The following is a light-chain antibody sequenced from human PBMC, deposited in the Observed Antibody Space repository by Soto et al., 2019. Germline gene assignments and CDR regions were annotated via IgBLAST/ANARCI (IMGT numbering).Light chain of an antibody. CDR2: SAS. V-gene: IGKV3-15*01. Sequence: EIVMTQSPATLSVSPGERATLSCRASQSGSSNLAWYQQKPGQAPRLLIYSASITATGFPARFSGSGSGTEFTLTISSLQSEDFAVYYCQQYNNGYTFGQGTKLEIK. CDR3: QQYNNGYT. CDR1: QSGSSN. J-gene: IGKJ2*01.